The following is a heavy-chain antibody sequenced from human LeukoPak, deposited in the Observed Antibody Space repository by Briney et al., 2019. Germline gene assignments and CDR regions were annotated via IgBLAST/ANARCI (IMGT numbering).Heavy chain of an antibody. CDR3: ARVNYDILTGYYMYYFDY. V-gene: IGHV1-8*02. Sequence: ASVKVSCKASGYTFTSYDINWVRQATGQGLEWMGWMNPNSGNTGYAQKFQGRVTMTRNTSISTAYMELSSLRSEDTAVYYCARVNYDILTGYYMYYFDYWGQGTLVTVSS. CDR1: GYTFTSYD. D-gene: IGHD3-9*01. J-gene: IGHJ4*02. CDR2: MNPNSGNT.